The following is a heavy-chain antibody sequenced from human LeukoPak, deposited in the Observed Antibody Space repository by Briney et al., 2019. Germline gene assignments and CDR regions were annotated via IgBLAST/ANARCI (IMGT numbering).Heavy chain of an antibody. D-gene: IGHD2-15*01. CDR3: AKIRSEVVVAATNY. V-gene: IGHV3-23*01. J-gene: IGHJ4*02. CDR2: ISGSGGRT. CDR1: GFTISDYY. Sequence: GESLRLSCAASGFTISDYYRSWIRQAPGKGLEWVWAISGSGGRTYYADSVKGRFTISRDNSKDTLFLQMDSVRAEDTAVYYCAKIRSEVVVAATNYWGQGTLVSVSS.